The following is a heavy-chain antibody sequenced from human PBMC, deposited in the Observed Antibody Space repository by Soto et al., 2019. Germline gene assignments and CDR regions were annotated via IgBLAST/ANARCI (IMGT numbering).Heavy chain of an antibody. CDR3: AADTPGVGQGQFEY. CDR2: IKSGGTT. CDR1: GFTFITAW. V-gene: IGHV3-15*01. J-gene: IGHJ4*02. Sequence: GGSLRLCCGGSGFTFITAWMNWVRQAPGKGLEWLGHIKSGGTTDYIVPVKGRFTISRDDSKNMVYLQMSSLKTEDTAVYYCAADTPGVGQGQFEYWVQGALVTVSS. D-gene: IGHD3-10*01.